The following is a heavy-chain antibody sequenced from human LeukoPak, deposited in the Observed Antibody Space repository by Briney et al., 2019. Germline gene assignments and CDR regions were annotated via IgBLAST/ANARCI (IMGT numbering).Heavy chain of an antibody. D-gene: IGHD3-3*01. CDR1: GFTFSSYA. CDR3: AKGGFTIFGVVNEIYYFDY. V-gene: IGHV3-23*01. CDR2: ISGSGGGT. J-gene: IGHJ4*02. Sequence: GGSLRLSCAASGFTFSSYAMSWVRQAPGKGLEWVSAISGSGGGTYYADSVKGRFTISRDNSKNTLYLQMNSLRAEDTAVYYCAKGGFTIFGVVNEIYYFDYWGQGTLVTVSS.